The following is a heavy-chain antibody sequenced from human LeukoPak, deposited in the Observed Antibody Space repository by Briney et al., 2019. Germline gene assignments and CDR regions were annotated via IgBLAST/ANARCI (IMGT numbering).Heavy chain of an antibody. Sequence: GASVKVSCMVSGYALTELSMHWVRQAPGQGLEWMGWINPNSGGTNYAQKFQGRVTMTRDTSISTAYMELSRLRSDDTAVYYCARGYIVGARSFDYWGQGTLVTVSS. D-gene: IGHD1-26*01. CDR1: GYALTELS. CDR2: INPNSGGT. J-gene: IGHJ4*02. CDR3: ARGYIVGARSFDY. V-gene: IGHV1-2*02.